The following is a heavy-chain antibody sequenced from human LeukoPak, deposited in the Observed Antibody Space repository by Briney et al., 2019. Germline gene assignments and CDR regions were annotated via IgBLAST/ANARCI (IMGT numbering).Heavy chain of an antibody. V-gene: IGHV3-30-3*01. D-gene: IGHD4-17*01. J-gene: IGHJ4*02. CDR3: ARPRGIYGDFLVY. CDR2: ISYDGSNK. Sequence: PGGSLRLSCAASGFTFSSYAMHWVRQAPGKGLEWVAVISYDGSNKYYADSVKGRFTISRDNSKNTLYLQMNSLRAEDTAVYYRARPRGIYGDFLVYWGQGTLVTVSS. CDR1: GFTFSSYA.